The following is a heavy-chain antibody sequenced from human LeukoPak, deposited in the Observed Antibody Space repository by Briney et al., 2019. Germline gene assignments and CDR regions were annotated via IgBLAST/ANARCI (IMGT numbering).Heavy chain of an antibody. Sequence: SETLSLTCAVYGGSFSGYYWSWIRQPPGKGLEWIGEINHSGSTNYNPSLKSRVTISVDTSKNQFSLKLSSVTAADTAVYYCARVILGDYALTPGGGGMDVWGQGTTVTVSS. D-gene: IGHD4-17*01. CDR1: GGSFSGYY. CDR3: ARVILGDYALTPGGGGMDV. CDR2: INHSGST. V-gene: IGHV4-34*01. J-gene: IGHJ6*02.